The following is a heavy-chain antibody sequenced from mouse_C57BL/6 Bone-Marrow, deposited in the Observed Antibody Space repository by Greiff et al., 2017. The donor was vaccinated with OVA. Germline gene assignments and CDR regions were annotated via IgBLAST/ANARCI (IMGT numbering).Heavy chain of an antibody. CDR1: GFSLTSYG. CDR3: ARTPLYYYGSSYDAMDY. J-gene: IGHJ4*01. V-gene: IGHV2-2*01. Sequence: VQLQQSGPGLVQPSQSLSITCTVSGFSLTSYGVHWVRQSPGKGLEWLGVIWSGGSTDYNAAFISRLSISKDNSKSQVFFKMNSLQAEDTAIYYCARTPLYYYGSSYDAMDYWGQGTSVTVSS. D-gene: IGHD1-1*01. CDR2: IWSGGST.